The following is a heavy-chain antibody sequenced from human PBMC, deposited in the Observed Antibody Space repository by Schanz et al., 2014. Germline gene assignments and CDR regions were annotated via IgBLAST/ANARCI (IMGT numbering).Heavy chain of an antibody. J-gene: IGHJ6*02. CDR1: GGSISSGGYS. CDR2: IFFRGST. Sequence: QVQLEESGAGLVKPSQTLSLTCAVSGGSISSGGYSWSWIRQPPGKGLEWIGYIFFRGSTYYNPSRKSGVTKSIDTSKNQFSLRLTSVTAADTAVYYCYGMDVWGQGTTVTVSS. CDR3: YGMDV. V-gene: IGHV4-30-4*07.